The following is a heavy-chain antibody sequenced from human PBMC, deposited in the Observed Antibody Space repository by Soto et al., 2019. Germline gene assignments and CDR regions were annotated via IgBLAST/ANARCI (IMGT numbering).Heavy chain of an antibody. V-gene: IGHV1-46*01. D-gene: IGHD3-3*01. Sequence: QVQLVQSGAEMRKPGASLQLSCQTSGYPFTSYHVHWVRQAPGQGLEWLGVINPTEGRTRYSQKFQDRSNMTGDTSTSPVYRELRSRSSEVTAIYFGAGGRKISFGSTWFAPWGKGTLVTVPS. CDR1: GYPFTSYH. CDR3: AGGRKISFGSTWFAP. CDR2: INPTEGRT. J-gene: IGHJ5*02.